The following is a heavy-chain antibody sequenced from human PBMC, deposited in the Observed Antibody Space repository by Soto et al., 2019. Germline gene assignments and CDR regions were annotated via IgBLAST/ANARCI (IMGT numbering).Heavy chain of an antibody. CDR2: INAGNGNT. V-gene: IGHV1-3*01. J-gene: IGHJ5*02. Sequence: ASVKISCTSSGYTFTSYAIHWVRKAPGQRLEWMGWINAGNGNTKYSQKFQGRVTMTTDTSTSTAYMELRSLRSDDTAVYYCARGVGSGSYYNQYNWFDPGGQGTLVTVSS. CDR1: GYTFTSYA. D-gene: IGHD3-10*01. CDR3: ARGVGSGSYYNQYNWFDP.